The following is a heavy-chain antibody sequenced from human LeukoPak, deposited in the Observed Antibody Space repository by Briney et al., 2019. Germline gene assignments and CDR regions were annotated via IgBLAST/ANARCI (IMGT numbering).Heavy chain of an antibody. Sequence: GGSLRLSCAASGFIFSTYNMNWVRQAPGKGLEWVSSIISTSDTYYADSVKGRFTISRDNSRNTLYLQMNSLRPEDTAVYYCATPRGIWGVSLDHWGQGTLVTVSS. V-gene: IGHV3-21*04. CDR2: IISTSDT. CDR1: GFIFSTYN. J-gene: IGHJ4*02. CDR3: ATPRGIWGVSLDH. D-gene: IGHD3-10*01.